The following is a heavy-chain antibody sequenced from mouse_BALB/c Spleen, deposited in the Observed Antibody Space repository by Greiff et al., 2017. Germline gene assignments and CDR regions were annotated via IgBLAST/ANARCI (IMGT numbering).Heavy chain of an antibody. Sequence: VQLQQSGAELAKPGASVKMSCKASGYTFTSYWMHWVKQRPGQGLEWIGYINPSTGYTEYNQKFKDKATLTADKSSSTAYMQLSSLTSEDSAVYYCARFPHYYAMDYWGQGTSVTVSS. CDR1: GYTFTSYW. J-gene: IGHJ4*01. CDR2: INPSTGYT. CDR3: ARFPHYYAMDY. V-gene: IGHV1-7*01.